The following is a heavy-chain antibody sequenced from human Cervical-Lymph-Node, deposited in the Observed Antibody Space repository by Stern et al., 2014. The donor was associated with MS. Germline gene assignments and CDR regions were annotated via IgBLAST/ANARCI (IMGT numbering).Heavy chain of an antibody. CDR3: ARAGSSDSYGLDV. V-gene: IGHV1-2*04. CDR1: GYTFTAYY. Sequence: QVQLVQSGAEVKKPGASVKGSCKASGYTFTAYYMHWVRQAPGQGLEWMGWINPNSGGTNYAQKFQGWVTMTRDTSITTAYMELSRLRSDDTAVYYCARAGSSDSYGLDVWGQGTTVTVSS. J-gene: IGHJ6*02. CDR2: INPNSGGT. D-gene: IGHD6-6*01.